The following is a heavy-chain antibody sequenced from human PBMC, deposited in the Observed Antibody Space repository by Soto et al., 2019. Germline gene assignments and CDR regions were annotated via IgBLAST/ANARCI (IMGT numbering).Heavy chain of an antibody. CDR1: GGSFSGYY. Sequence: PSETLSLTCAVYGGSFSGYYWSWIRQPPGKGLEWIGEINHSGSTNYNPSLKSRVTISVDTSKNQFSLKLSSVTAADTAVYYCARVGIAAAGLKYYYYGMDVWGQGTTVTVSS. CDR3: ARVGIAAAGLKYYYYGMDV. D-gene: IGHD6-13*01. J-gene: IGHJ6*02. CDR2: INHSGST. V-gene: IGHV4-34*01.